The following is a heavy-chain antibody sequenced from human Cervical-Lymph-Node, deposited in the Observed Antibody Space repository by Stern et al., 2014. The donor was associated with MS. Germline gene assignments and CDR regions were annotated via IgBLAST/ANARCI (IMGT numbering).Heavy chain of an antibody. CDR2: SNVGNGNR. CDR1: GYIFSNYA. D-gene: IGHD3-22*01. V-gene: IGHV1-3*01. J-gene: IGHJ4*02. CDR3: ARGSSYYDSSSYQVY. Sequence: QVQLVQSGPEVKKPGASVKVSCKASGYIFSNYAIHWVRQAPGQRLEWVGWSNVGNGNRRYSQKFQGRVAFTRDTSASTAYMEVKSLRSEDTAVYYCARGSSYYDSSSYQVYWGQGTLVTVSS.